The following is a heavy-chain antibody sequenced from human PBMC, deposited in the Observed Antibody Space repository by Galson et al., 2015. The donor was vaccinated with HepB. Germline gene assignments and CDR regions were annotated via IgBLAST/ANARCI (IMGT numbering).Heavy chain of an antibody. J-gene: IGHJ4*02. CDR3: AFRGPVGSGSYIPFDY. D-gene: IGHD1-26*01. V-gene: IGHV3-23*01. Sequence: SLRLSCAASGFTLSTYGMSWVRQAPGKGLEWVSTISASSIRTYYADSVKGRFSLSRDNSKNTLYLQMNSLRAEDTAVYYCAFRGPVGSGSYIPFDYWGQGTLVTVSS. CDR1: GFTLSTYG. CDR2: ISASSIRT.